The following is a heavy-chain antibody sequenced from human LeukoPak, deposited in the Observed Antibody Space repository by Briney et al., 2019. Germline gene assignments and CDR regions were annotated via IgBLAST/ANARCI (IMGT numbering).Heavy chain of an antibody. J-gene: IGHJ5*02. CDR3: ARDPEAFTTGWFDP. CDR1: GYTFTSYG. V-gene: IGHV1-18*01. Sequence: VASVKVSCKASGYTFTSYGISWVRPAPGQGLEWMGWISAYNGNTNYAQKLQGRVTMTTDTSTSTAYMELRSLRSDDTAVYYCARDPEAFTTGWFDPWGQGTLVTVSS. CDR2: ISAYNGNT. D-gene: IGHD3-22*01.